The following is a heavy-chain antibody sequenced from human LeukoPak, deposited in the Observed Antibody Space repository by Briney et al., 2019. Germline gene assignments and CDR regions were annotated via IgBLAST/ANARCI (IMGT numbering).Heavy chain of an antibody. D-gene: IGHD3-22*01. V-gene: IGHV3-21*01. CDR2: ISSSSSYI. CDR3: ARKAPSKYYDSSGYYFDY. Sequence: GGSLRLSCAASGFTFSTSSMSWVRQAPGKGLEWVSSISSSSSYIYYADSVKGRFTISRDNAKNSLYLQMNSLRAEDTAVYYCARKAPSKYYDSSGYYFDYWGQGTLVTVSS. J-gene: IGHJ4*02. CDR1: GFTFSTSS.